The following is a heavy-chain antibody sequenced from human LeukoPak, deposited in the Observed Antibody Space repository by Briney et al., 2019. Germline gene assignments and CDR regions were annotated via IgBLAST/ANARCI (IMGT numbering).Heavy chain of an antibody. CDR3: AKTPARYYDFWSGLG. J-gene: IGHJ4*02. V-gene: IGHV3-30*02. CDR2: IRYDGSKK. D-gene: IGHD3-3*01. CDR1: GFTFSSCG. Sequence: GGSLRLSCAASGFTFSSCGMHWVRQAPGKGLEWVAFIRYDGSKKYYADSVKGRFTISRDNSKNTLYLQMNSLRAEDTAVYYCAKTPARYYDFWSGLGWGQGTLVTVSP.